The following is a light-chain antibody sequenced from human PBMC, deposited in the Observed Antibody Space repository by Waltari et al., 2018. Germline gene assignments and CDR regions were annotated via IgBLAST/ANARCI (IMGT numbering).Light chain of an antibody. J-gene: IGLJ1*01. CDR2: EVS. CDR3: CSYAGDSTYV. CDR1: SSDIGIYNL. V-gene: IGLV2-23*02. Sequence: QSALTQPASVSGSPGQSITISCTGSSSDIGIYNLVSWYQHHPGKVPKLIIYEVSERPSGVSGRFSGSKSGNTASLTLSDLQPEDGADYYCCSYAGDSTYVFGTGTKVTAL.